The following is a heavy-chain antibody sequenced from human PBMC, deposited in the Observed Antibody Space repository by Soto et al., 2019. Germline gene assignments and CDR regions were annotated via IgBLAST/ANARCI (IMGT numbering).Heavy chain of an antibody. V-gene: IGHV3-23*01. Sequence: PGGSLRLSCAASGFTFSSYAMSWVRQAPGKGLEWVSAISGSGGSTYYADSVKGRFTIPRDNSKNTLYLQMNSLRAEDTAVYHCAKATTTFWSHDAFDIWGQGTMVTVSS. D-gene: IGHD3-9*01. CDR3: AKATTTFWSHDAFDI. J-gene: IGHJ3*02. CDR2: ISGSGGST. CDR1: GFTFSSYA.